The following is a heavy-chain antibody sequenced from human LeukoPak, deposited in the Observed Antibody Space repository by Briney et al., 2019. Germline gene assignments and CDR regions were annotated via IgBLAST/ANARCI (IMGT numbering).Heavy chain of an antibody. Sequence: ASVKVSCKTSGYTFTAYAINWARQAPGQGLEWMGWINTNTGNPTYAQDFTGRFVFSLDTSVSTAYLQISSLKAEDTAVYYCARVAISGKAAAPGFQHWGQGTLVTVSS. CDR3: ARVAISGKAAAPGFQH. D-gene: IGHD6-13*01. CDR1: GYTFTAYA. V-gene: IGHV7-4-1*02. J-gene: IGHJ1*01. CDR2: INTNTGNP.